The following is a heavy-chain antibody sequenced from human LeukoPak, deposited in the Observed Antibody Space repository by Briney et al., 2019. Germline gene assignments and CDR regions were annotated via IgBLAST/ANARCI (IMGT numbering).Heavy chain of an antibody. J-gene: IGHJ4*02. V-gene: IGHV3-53*01. D-gene: IGHD4-11*01. CDR2: FYAGATT. CDR1: GFSASSNY. Sequence: PGGSLRLSCAVSGFSASSNYMTWVRQAPGKGLGWGSVFYAGATTYYADSVTGRFTISKDISKNTLSLQMNNLRAEDTAVYFCARFRDSHYLAPFDFWGQGALVTVSS. CDR3: ARFRDSHYLAPFDF.